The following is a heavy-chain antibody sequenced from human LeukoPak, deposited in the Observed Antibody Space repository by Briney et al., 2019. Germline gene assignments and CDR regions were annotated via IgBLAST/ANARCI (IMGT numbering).Heavy chain of an antibody. V-gene: IGHV3-30*02. D-gene: IGHD3-3*01. CDR2: IRYDGSNK. J-gene: IGHJ4*02. CDR3: AKEYYNFWSGYYTDTFLFDY. Sequence: GGSLRLSCAASGFTFSSYGMHWVRQAPGKGLEWVAFIRYDGSNKYYADSVKGRFTISRDNSKNTLYLQMNSLRAEDTAVYYCAKEYYNFWSGYYTDTFLFDYWGQGTLVTVSS. CDR1: GFTFSSYG.